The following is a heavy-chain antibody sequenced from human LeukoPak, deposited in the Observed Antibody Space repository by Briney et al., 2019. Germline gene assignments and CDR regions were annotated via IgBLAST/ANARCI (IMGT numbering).Heavy chain of an antibody. V-gene: IGHV3-21*01. CDR3: ASGYCSGGSCYYFDY. CDR2: ISTSSSYI. J-gene: IGHJ4*02. D-gene: IGHD2-15*01. CDR1: GFTFSSYS. Sequence: GGSLRLSCAASGFTFSSYSMNWVRQAPGKGLEWVSSISTSSSYINYADSVKGRFTISRDNAKNSLYLQMNSLRAEDTAVYYCASGYCSGGSCYYFDYWGQGTLVTVSS.